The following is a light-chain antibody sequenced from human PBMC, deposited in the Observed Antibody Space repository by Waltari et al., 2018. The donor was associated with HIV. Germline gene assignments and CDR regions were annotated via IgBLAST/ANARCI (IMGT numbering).Light chain of an antibody. V-gene: IGLV1-40*01. CDR2: GDT. Sequence: QSVLTQPPSVSGAPGQRVTNPCTGNSTNIGAGLEVPWYQQVPETAPKLLIYGDTNRPSGVPDRFSGSKSGTSASLAITGLQAEDEADYYCQSYDSGLSVVFGGGTKLTVL. CDR3: QSYDSGLSVV. CDR1: STNIGAGLE. J-gene: IGLJ3*02.